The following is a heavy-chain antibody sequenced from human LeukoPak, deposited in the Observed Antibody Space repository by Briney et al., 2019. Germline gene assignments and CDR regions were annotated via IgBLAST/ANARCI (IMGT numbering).Heavy chain of an antibody. D-gene: IGHD3-10*01. J-gene: IGHJ4*02. Sequence: SETLSLTCTVSGGSISSYYWSWIRQPAGKGLEWIGRIYTSGSTNYNPSLKSRVTMSVDTSKNQFSLKLSSVTAADTAVYYCARGLITMVRGVIFRYWGQGTLVTVSS. CDR1: GGSISSYY. CDR2: IYTSGST. V-gene: IGHV4-4*07. CDR3: ARGLITMVRGVIFRY.